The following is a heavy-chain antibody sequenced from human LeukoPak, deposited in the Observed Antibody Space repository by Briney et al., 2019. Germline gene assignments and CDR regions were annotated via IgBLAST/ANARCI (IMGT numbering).Heavy chain of an antibody. J-gene: IGHJ4*02. CDR2: ISSSGGST. Sequence: GGSLRLSCAASGFTFSSYAMNWVRQAPGKGLEWVSVISSSGGSTYYADSVKGRFPISRENSKNTLYLQMNSLRAEDTAVYFCAKGGTIVAATIDYWGQGTLVTVSS. CDR3: AKGGTIVAATIDY. V-gene: IGHV3-23*01. D-gene: IGHD1-26*01. CDR1: GFTFSSYA.